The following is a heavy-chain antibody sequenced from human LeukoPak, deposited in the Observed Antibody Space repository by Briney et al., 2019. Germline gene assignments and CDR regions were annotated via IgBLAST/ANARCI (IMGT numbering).Heavy chain of an antibody. CDR2: IWYDGSNK. CDR1: GFTFSSYG. J-gene: IGHJ4*02. D-gene: IGHD1-26*01. Sequence: GRSLRLSCAASGFTFSSYGMHWVRQAPGKGLEWVAVIWYDGSNKYYADSVKGRFTISRDNSKNTLYLQMNSLRAEDTAVYYCAKDGVGATFFDYRGQGTLVTVSS. CDR3: AKDGVGATFFDY. V-gene: IGHV3-33*06.